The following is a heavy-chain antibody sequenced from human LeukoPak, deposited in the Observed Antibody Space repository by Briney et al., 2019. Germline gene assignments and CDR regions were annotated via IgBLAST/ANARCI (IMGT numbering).Heavy chain of an antibody. CDR2: VSIGGSFI. J-gene: IGHJ2*01. CDR1: GFTFSSYG. D-gene: IGHD4-17*01. CDR3: ARNKINTVTTGWYFDL. V-gene: IGHV3-21*01. Sequence: GGSLRLSCAASGFTFSSYGMNWDRQAPGKGLEWVSFVSIGGSFIYYADSVKGRFTISRDDAKNSLYLQMNSLTAEDTAEYYCARNKINTVTTGWYFDLWGRGTLVSVSS.